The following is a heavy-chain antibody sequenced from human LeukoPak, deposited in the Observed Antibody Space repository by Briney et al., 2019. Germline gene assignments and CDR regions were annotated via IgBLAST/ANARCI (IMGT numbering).Heavy chain of an antibody. CDR1: GYTFTSYY. CDR3: SRDTRAADAEYFQH. J-gene: IGHJ1*01. D-gene: IGHD2-15*01. CDR2: INPSSGNA. Sequence: ASVKVSCKASGYTFTSYYMHWVRQAPGQGLEWMGMINPSSGNARYAQKFQGRVTMARDTSTSTMYMELSSLRSEDTAVYYCSRDTRAADAEYFQHWGQGTLVIVSS. V-gene: IGHV1-46*01.